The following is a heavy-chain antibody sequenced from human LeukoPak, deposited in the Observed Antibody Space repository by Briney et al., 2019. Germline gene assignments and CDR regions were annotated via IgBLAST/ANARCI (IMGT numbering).Heavy chain of an antibody. V-gene: IGHV1-2*02. CDR1: GYTFTGYY. J-gene: IGHJ4*02. CDR3: AASAGYSGYARQTFDY. Sequence: GASVKVSCKASGYTFTGYYMHWVRQAPGQGLEWMGWINPNSGGTNYAQKFQGRVTMTRDTSISTAYMELSRLRSDDTAVYYCAASAGYSGYARQTFDYWGQGTLVTVSS. D-gene: IGHD5-12*01. CDR2: INPNSGGT.